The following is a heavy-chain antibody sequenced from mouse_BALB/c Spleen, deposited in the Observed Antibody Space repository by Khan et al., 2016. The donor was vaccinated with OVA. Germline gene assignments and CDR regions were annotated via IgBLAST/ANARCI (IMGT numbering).Heavy chain of an antibody. CDR2: IWGDGST. V-gene: IGHV2-6-7*01. J-gene: IGHJ4*01. D-gene: IGHD2-10*01. Sequence: VQLQESGPGLVAPSQSLSITCTVSGFSLTGYGVSWVRQPPGKGLEWLGMIWGDGSTDYESALKSRLSISKDNSKSQVFLKMNSLQTDDTARYYCARAYYANYRETMDYWGQGTSVTGSS. CDR1: GFSLTGYG. CDR3: ARAYYANYRETMDY.